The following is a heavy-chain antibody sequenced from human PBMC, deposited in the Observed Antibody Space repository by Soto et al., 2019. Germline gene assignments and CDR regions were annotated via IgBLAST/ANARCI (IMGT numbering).Heavy chain of an antibody. V-gene: IGHV4-4*02. CDR1: SGYISSGNW. CDR2: IYPSGST. CDR3: ARNWASSYDV. J-gene: IGHJ6*04. Sequence: QVQLQESGPGLVKPSGTLSLTCAVSSGYISSGNWWSWVRQPPGKGLEWIGEIYPSGSTDYTPSLKSRVTISVDNSTTPCSLKLTAATTADTAVYYCARNWASSYDVWGKGTTVTVSS. D-gene: IGHD4-4*01.